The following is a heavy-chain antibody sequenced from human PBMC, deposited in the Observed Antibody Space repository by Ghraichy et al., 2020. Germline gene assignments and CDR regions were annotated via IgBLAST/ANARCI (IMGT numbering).Heavy chain of an antibody. J-gene: IGHJ6*02. D-gene: IGHD6-6*01. V-gene: IGHV4-39*01. Sequence: SQTLSLTCTVSGGSISSSSYYWGWIRQPPGKGLEWIGSIYYSGDTYYNPSLQSRVTISVDTSKNQFSLRLISVTAADTAVYYCARRSSPYYYYAMNVWGQGTTVTVSS. CDR1: GGSISSSSYY. CDR2: IYYSGDT. CDR3: ARRSSPYYYYAMNV.